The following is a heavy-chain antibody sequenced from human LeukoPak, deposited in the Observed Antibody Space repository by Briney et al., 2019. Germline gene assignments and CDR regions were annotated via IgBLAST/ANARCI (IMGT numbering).Heavy chain of an antibody. CDR3: AKNHDNTDFYYYFDS. J-gene: IGHJ4*02. Sequence: PGGSLRLSCAASGFRFDAYAMSWVRQAPGKGLEWVSSISETGRTTSYTDSVKGRFTISRDKSESTLHLQMNRLRAEDTALYYCAKNHDNTDFYYYFDSWGQGTLVTVSS. CDR1: GFRFDAYA. CDR2: ISETGRTT. D-gene: IGHD3-10*01. V-gene: IGHV3-23*01.